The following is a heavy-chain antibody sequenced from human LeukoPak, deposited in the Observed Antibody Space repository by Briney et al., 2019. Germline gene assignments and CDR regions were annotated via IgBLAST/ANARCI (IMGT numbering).Heavy chain of an antibody. D-gene: IGHD2-15*01. Sequence: GESLKISCKASGYSFTSYWIGWVRQVSGKGLEWMGIIYPGVSGHSDIRYSPSFQGQVTISADKSITTAYLQWSSLKASDTAMYYCARRICSGGSCYRFDIWGQGTLVTVSS. CDR1: GYSFTSYW. V-gene: IGHV5-51*01. CDR3: ARRICSGGSCYRFDI. CDR2: IYPGVSGHSDI. J-gene: IGHJ4*02.